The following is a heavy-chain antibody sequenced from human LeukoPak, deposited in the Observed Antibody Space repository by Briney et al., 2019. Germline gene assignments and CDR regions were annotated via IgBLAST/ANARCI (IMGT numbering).Heavy chain of an antibody. D-gene: IGHD2-2*01. Sequence: SVKVSCKASGGTLSNFAINWVRQAPGQGLEWMGGILPIFGTPNYAQKIQGRVTITADESTAYMELNSLRSEDTAVYYCARDCGTTICYALYWGQGTLVTVSS. CDR2: ILPIFGTP. CDR1: GGTLSNFA. V-gene: IGHV1-69*01. CDR3: ARDCGTTICYALY. J-gene: IGHJ4*02.